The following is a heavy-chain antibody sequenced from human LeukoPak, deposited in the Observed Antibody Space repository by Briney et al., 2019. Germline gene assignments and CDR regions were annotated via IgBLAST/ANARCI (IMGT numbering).Heavy chain of an antibody. Sequence: ASVKVSCKASGYTFTGYYMHWVRQAPGQGLEWMGRINPNSGGTNYAQKFQGRVIMTRDTSISTAYMELSRLRSDDTAVYYCAALTGSYYFDYWGQGTLVTVSS. CDR3: AALTGSYYFDY. J-gene: IGHJ4*02. D-gene: IGHD3-9*01. V-gene: IGHV1-2*06. CDR2: INPNSGGT. CDR1: GYTFTGYY.